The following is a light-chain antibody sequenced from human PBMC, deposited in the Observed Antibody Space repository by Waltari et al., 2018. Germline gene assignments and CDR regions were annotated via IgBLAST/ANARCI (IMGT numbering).Light chain of an antibody. J-gene: IGLJ3*02. Sequence: QSALTQPASVSGSPGMSITISCNGTRRDVGSYNLVSWYQQHPGKAPQLIIFEVTKWPSVVSDRFSGSKSDNTASLTISGLRAEDEADYFCCSYAGTSTMVFGGGTKLTVL. CDR3: CSYAGTSTMV. CDR2: EVT. V-gene: IGLV2-23*02. CDR1: RRDVGSYNL.